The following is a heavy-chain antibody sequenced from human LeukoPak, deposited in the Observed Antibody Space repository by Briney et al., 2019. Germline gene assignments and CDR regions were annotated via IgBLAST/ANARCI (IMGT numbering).Heavy chain of an antibody. Sequence: GASVKVSCKASGYTFTSYGISWVRQAPGQGLEWVGWISAYNGNTNYAQKLQGRVTMTTDTSTSTAYMELRSLRSDDTAVYYCARVAGDRGYYYYGMDVWGQGTTVTVSS. CDR3: ARVAGDRGYYYYGMDV. V-gene: IGHV1-18*01. J-gene: IGHJ6*02. CDR2: ISAYNGNT. CDR1: GYTFTSYG.